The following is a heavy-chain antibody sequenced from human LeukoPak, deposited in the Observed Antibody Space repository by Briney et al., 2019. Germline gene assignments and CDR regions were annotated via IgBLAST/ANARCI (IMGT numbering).Heavy chain of an antibody. CDR3: AREGKITMVRGVIRYYYMDV. CDR1: GGSINPSC. J-gene: IGHJ6*03. Sequence: SETLSLTCTVSGGSINPSCYSWIRQPAGKGPEWIGRIFTSGSTKYNPSLKSRVTISVDTSKNQFSLKLSSVTAADTAVYYCAREGKITMVRGVIRYYYMDVWGKGTTVTISS. CDR2: IFTSGST. D-gene: IGHD3-10*01. V-gene: IGHV4-4*07.